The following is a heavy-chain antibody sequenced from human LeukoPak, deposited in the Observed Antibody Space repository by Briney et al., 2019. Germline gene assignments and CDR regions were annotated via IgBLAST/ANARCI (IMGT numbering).Heavy chain of an antibody. J-gene: IGHJ4*01. CDR1: GFSISDYW. CDR3: ASRESSMSRSH. V-gene: IGHV3-7*01. Sequence: GGSLRLSCAASGFSISDYWMNWVRLGPGRGLEWVANINEDGTIQDYVASVRGRFTISRNNAKNSLYLQMNSLGAEDTAVYYCASRESSMSRSHWGHGTLVTVSS. D-gene: IGHD2/OR15-2a*01. CDR2: INEDGTIQ.